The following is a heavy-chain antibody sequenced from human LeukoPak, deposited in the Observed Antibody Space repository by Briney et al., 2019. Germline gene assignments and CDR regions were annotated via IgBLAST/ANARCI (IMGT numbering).Heavy chain of an antibody. D-gene: IGHD6-19*01. CDR2: ISVTGAGT. CDR1: GFTFSSNA. CDR3: AAFRQWLVILDY. J-gene: IGHJ4*02. V-gene: IGHV3-23*01. Sequence: PGGSLRLSCAASGFTFSSNAMSWVRQAPGKGLEWVSAISVTGAGTYYADSVKGRFTISRDNSKNTLYLQMNSLRAEDTAVYYCAAFRQWLVILDYWGQGALVTVSS.